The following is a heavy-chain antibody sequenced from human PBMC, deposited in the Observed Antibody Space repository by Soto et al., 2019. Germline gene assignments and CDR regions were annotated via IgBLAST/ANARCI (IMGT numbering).Heavy chain of an antibody. J-gene: IGHJ4*02. V-gene: IGHV1-3*01. D-gene: IGHD3-3*01. CDR2: INADNGDT. CDR1: GYSFRSYG. Sequence: ASVKVSCKASGYSFRSYGIQWVRQAPGQSLEWMGWINADNGDTKYSQNFQDRVTISRDNSKNTLYLQMNSLRAEDTAVYYCAKDIRFLEWLYYFDYWGQGTLVTVSS. CDR3: AKDIRFLEWLYYFDY.